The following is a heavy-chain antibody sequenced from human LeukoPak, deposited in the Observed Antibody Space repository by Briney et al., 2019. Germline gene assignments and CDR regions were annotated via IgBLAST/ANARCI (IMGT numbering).Heavy chain of an antibody. J-gene: IGHJ6*02. Sequence: PSETLSLTCTVSGASISSYYWSWIRQPPGKRLEWVGYIYTSGSTNYNPSLKSRVTMSVDTSKNQFPLKLSSVTAPDKAVYSCASDLGYSSSWYKGNNYYYGMDVWGQGTTVTVSS. V-gene: IGHV4-4*09. D-gene: IGHD6-13*01. CDR1: GASISSYY. CDR3: ASDLGYSSSWYKGNNYYYGMDV. CDR2: IYTSGST.